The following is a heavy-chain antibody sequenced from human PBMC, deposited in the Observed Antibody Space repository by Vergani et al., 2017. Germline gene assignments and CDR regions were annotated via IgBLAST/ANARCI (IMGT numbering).Heavy chain of an antibody. J-gene: IGHJ5*02. D-gene: IGHD3-3*01. Sequence: QVQLVESGGGLVKPGGSLRLSCAASGFTFSDYYMSWIRQAPGKGLEWVSYISSSGSTIYYADSVKGRFTIARDNAKNSLYRQMNSLRADETAVYYCARGGGDFWSGYSGTAFDPWGQGTLVTVSS. CDR3: ARGGGDFWSGYSGTAFDP. CDR1: GFTFSDYY. V-gene: IGHV3-11*01. CDR2: ISSSGSTI.